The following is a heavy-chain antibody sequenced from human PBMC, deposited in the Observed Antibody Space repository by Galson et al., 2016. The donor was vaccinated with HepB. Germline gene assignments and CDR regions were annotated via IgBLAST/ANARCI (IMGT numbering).Heavy chain of an antibody. CDR1: GYTFTGYD. D-gene: IGHD3-10*01. J-gene: IGHJ4*02. V-gene: IGHV1-8*01. CDR3: ARVTRVGELAY. CDR2: TSPSGDNT. Sequence: SVKVSCKASGYTFTGYDINWVRQAAGQGLEWMGRTSPSGDNTAYAGNFQGRVTMTSDTSQNTVYMELSSLTSDDTAVYYCARVTRVGELAYWGQGTLVTVSS.